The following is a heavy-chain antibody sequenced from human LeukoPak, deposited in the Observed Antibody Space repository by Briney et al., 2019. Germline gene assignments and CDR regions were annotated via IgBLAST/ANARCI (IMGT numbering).Heavy chain of an antibody. Sequence: GGSLRLSCAASGFTFSSYGMHWVRQAPGKGLEWVAFIRYDGSNKYYADSVKGRFTISRDNSKNTLYLQMNSLRAEDTAVYYCAREVTSLPYYYYYYYMDVWGKGTTVTISS. CDR3: AREVTSLPYYYYYYYMDV. D-gene: IGHD5-18*01. CDR2: IRYDGSNK. J-gene: IGHJ6*03. V-gene: IGHV3-30*02. CDR1: GFTFSSYG.